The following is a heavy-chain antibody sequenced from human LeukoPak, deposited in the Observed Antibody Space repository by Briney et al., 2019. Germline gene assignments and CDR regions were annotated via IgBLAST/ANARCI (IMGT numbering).Heavy chain of an antibody. V-gene: IGHV3-20*04. D-gene: IGHD1/OR15-1a*01. J-gene: IGHJ4*02. CDR3: ARDLTTSDN. CDR1: GFTFDDYG. CDR2: INWSGGRT. Sequence: GKSLRLYCAASGFTFDDYGMSWVRQAPGKGLEWVSGINWSGGRTGYADSLKGRFTISRDNAKNTLYLQMNSLRDEDTALYYCARDLTTSDNWGQGALVTVSS.